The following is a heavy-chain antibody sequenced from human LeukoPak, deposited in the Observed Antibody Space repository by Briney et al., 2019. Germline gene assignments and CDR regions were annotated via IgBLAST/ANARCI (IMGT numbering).Heavy chain of an antibody. CDR1: GYTFTGYY. Sequence: GSVKVSCKASGYTFTGYYMHWVRQAPGQGLELMGRINPNSGGTNYAQKFQGRVTMTRDTSISTAYMELSRLRSDDTAVYYCAIEGHLSGYYFPDYWGQGTRVTVSS. CDR3: AIEGHLSGYYFPDY. J-gene: IGHJ4*02. CDR2: INPNSGGT. D-gene: IGHD3-22*01. V-gene: IGHV1-2*06.